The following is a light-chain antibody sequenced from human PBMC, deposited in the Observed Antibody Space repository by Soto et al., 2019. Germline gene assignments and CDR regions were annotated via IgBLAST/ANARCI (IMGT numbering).Light chain of an antibody. J-gene: IGKJ5*01. V-gene: IGKV3-11*01. Sequence: EIVLTQSPGTLSLSPGERATLSCRASQSVRSYLAWYQQQRGQAPRLLVYDASNRATGIPARFSGSGSGTDFTLTISSLEPEDFALYYCQQRSSWPQVTFGQGTRLEI. CDR3: QQRSSWPQVT. CDR2: DAS. CDR1: QSVRSY.